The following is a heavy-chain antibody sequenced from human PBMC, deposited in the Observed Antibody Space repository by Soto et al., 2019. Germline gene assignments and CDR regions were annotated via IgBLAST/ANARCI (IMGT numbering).Heavy chain of an antibody. CDR3: GRILFGSSSWNDD. CDR1: GFPLSNARMG. D-gene: IGHD6-13*01. V-gene: IGHV2-26*01. CDR2: IFSNDEK. Sequence: SGPTLVNPTETLTLTCTVSGFPLSNARMGVSWIRQPPGKALEWLAHIFSNDEKSYSTSLKSRLTISKDTSKSQVVLTMTNMDPVDTATYYCGRILFGSSSWNDDWGQGTLVTVSS. J-gene: IGHJ4*02.